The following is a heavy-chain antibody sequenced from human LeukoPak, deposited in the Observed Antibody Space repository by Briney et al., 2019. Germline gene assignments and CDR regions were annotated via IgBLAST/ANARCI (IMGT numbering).Heavy chain of an antibody. CDR1: GFTFSDHY. CDR3: ARGHYGLDV. V-gene: IGHV3-11*03. CDR2: ISTSGTYT. J-gene: IGHJ6*02. Sequence: PGGSLRLSCAASGFTFSDHYMSWIRQVPGKGLEWVSYISTSGTYTNYADSVKGRCTISRDNAKNSLYLQMNSLRAEDTAVYYCARGHYGLDVWGQGTTVTVSS.